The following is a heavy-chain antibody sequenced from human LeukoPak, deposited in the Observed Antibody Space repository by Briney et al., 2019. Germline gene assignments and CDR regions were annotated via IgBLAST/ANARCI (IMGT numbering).Heavy chain of an antibody. J-gene: IGHJ4*02. CDR2: IRYDGSNK. V-gene: IGHV3-30*02. CDR3: AKSYCSGGSCFSDY. D-gene: IGHD2-15*01. CDR1: GFTFSNYG. Sequence: GGSLRLSCAASGFTFSNYGMHWVRQAPGKGLEWVALIRYDGSNKYYADSVKGQFTISRDNSKNTLYLQMNSLRAEDTAVYYCAKSYCSGGSCFSDYWGQGTLVTASS.